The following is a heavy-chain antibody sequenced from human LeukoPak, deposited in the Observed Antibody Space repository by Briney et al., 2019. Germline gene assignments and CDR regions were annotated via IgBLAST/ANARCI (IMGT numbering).Heavy chain of an antibody. CDR1: RHTLTALS. D-gene: IGHD1-26*01. CDR3: GTDATKRLVFDY. J-gene: IGHJ4*02. V-gene: IGHV1-24*01. Sequence: ASVKVSCKVSRHTLTALSMHWVRQAPGKGLEWMGGFVPEAGEVVYAQRFQGRVSMTEDTATDTAYMELSSLRSEDTAIYYSGTDATKRLVFDYWGQGTLVTVSS. CDR2: FVPEAGEV.